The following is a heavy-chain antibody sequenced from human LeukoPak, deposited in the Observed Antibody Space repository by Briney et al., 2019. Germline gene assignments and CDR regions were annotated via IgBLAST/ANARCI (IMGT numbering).Heavy chain of an antibody. CDR3: AGERRGGYRFDF. CDR2: IYSGGST. Sequence: PSETLSLTCTVSGGSINSYVWSWIRQPPGKRLEWIGYIYSGGSTTYNPSLKSRITISVDTSKNQFSLKLNSLTAADTAVYYCAGERRGGYRFDFWGQGAPVTVSS. D-gene: IGHD2-15*01. V-gene: IGHV4-59*01. CDR1: GGSINSYV. J-gene: IGHJ4*02.